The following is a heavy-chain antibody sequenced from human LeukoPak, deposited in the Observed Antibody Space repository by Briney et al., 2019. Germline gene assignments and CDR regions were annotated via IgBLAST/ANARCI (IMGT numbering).Heavy chain of an antibody. CDR1: GGSFSGYD. CDR2: INHSGSS. D-gene: IGHD2-15*01. V-gene: IGHV4-34*01. Sequence: SGTLSLTWAVYGGSFSGYDLGWIRQPPGKGLEWIGEINHSGSSNFNPSLKSRVTISVDTSKNQSSLKLSSVTPADTAVYYCARRRGKRYCSGGSCYGYYFDYWGQGTLVTVSS. CDR3: ARRRGKRYCSGGSCYGYYFDY. J-gene: IGHJ4*02.